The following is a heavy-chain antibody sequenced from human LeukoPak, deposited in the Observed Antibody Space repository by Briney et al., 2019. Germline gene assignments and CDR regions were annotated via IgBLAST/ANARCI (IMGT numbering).Heavy chain of an antibody. CDR2: IWFDGRSE. Sequence: AGGSLRLSCAASGFTFSTYGMHWVRQAPGKGLEWVALIWFDGRSEHYADSVRGRFTISRDTSKNILYLQMRSLRVEDTAVYFCAREFGLKSEIDFWGQGTLVTVSS. J-gene: IGHJ4*02. CDR1: GFTFSTYG. D-gene: IGHD3-16*01. V-gene: IGHV3-33*08. CDR3: AREFGLKSEIDF.